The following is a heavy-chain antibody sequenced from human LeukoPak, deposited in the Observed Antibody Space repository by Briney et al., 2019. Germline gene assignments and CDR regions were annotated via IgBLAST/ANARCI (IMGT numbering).Heavy chain of an antibody. Sequence: GGSLRLSCAASGFTLSSYAMHGVGQARGKGREWVAVISYDGSNKYYADSVKGRFTISRENYKNTLYLQMNSLRAEDTAVYYCAGPLYENWGQGTLVTVSS. D-gene: IGHD3-3*01. V-gene: IGHV3-30*14. CDR3: AGPLYEN. CDR1: GFTLSSYA. J-gene: IGHJ4*02. CDR2: ISYDGSNK.